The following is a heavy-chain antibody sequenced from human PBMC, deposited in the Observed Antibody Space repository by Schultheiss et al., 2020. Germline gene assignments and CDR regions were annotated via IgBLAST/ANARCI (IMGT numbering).Heavy chain of an antibody. Sequence: SETLSLTCAVYGGSFSGYYWSWIRQPPGKGLEWIGEINHSGSTNYNPSLKSRVTISVDTSKNQFSLKLSSVTAADTAVYYCARGMNIVATIFDYWGQGTLVTVSS. J-gene: IGHJ4*02. CDR3: ARGMNIVATIFDY. CDR1: GGSFSGYY. CDR2: INHSGST. V-gene: IGHV4-34*01. D-gene: IGHD5-12*01.